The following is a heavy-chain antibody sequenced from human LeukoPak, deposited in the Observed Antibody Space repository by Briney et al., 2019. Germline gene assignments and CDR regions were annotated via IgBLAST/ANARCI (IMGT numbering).Heavy chain of an antibody. Sequence: SETLSLTCAVSGGSISSYYWSWIRQPPGKGLEWIGYIYYSGSTYYNPSLKSRVTISVDTSKNLFSLKLSSVTAADTAVYYCARVQRPLDGADYWGQGTLVTVSS. CDR3: ARVQRPLDGADY. CDR1: GGSISSYY. J-gene: IGHJ4*02. V-gene: IGHV4-59*01. D-gene: IGHD1-1*01. CDR2: IYYSGST.